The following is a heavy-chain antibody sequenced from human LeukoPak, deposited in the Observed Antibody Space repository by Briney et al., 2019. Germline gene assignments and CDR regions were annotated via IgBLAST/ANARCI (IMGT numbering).Heavy chain of an antibody. CDR3: ARARRHSGYGNPPLDY. J-gene: IGHJ4*02. D-gene: IGHD5-12*01. CDR2: IYYSGST. V-gene: IGHV4-31*03. Sequence: PSETLSLTCTVSGGSISSSSYYWSWIRQHPGKGLEWIGYIYYSGSTYYNPSLKSRVTISVDTSKNQFSLKLSSVTAADTAVYYCARARRHSGYGNPPLDYWGQGTLVTVSS. CDR1: GGSISSSSYY.